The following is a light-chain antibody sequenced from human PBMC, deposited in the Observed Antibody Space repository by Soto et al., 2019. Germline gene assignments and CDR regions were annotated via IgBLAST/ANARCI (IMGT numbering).Light chain of an antibody. V-gene: IGKV3-11*01. Sequence: EIGVTQSPAALSSFPGDRVTLSFRASQYINTRLAWYQHRPGQAPRLLIYQTSIRAAGIPARFSASGSGTDFTLTISDVQPEDFALYYCPQRPSWPRTFGQGTKVDIK. J-gene: IGKJ1*01. CDR1: QYINTR. CDR3: PQRPSWPRT. CDR2: QTS.